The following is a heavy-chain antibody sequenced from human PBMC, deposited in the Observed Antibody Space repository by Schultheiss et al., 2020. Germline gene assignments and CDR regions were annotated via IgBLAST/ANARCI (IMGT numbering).Heavy chain of an antibody. J-gene: IGHJ4*02. Sequence: GGSLRLSCAASGFTFGDYAMHWVRQAPGKGLVWVSGISWNSGSIGYADSVKGRFTISRDNSKNTLYLQMNSLRAEDTAVYYCARGSSSSYLDYFDYWGQGTLVTVSS. CDR3: ARGSSSSYLDYFDY. V-gene: IGHV3-9*01. CDR2: ISWNSGSI. CDR1: GFTFGDYA. D-gene: IGHD6-6*01.